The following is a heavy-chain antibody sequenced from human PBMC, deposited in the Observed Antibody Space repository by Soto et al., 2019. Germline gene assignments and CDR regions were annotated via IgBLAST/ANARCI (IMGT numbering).Heavy chain of an antibody. D-gene: IGHD3-3*01. Sequence: EVQLLESGGGLVQPGGSLRLSCAASGFTFSSYAMSWVHQAPGKGLEWVSAISGSGGSTYYADSVKGRFTISRDNSKNTLYLQMNSLRAEDTAVYYCAKAMDYDFWSGYSWGQGTLVTVSS. CDR3: AKAMDYDFWSGYS. CDR2: ISGSGGST. CDR1: GFTFSSYA. J-gene: IGHJ4*02. V-gene: IGHV3-23*01.